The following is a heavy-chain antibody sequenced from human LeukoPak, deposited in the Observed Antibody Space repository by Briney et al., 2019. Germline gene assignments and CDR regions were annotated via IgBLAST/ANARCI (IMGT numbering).Heavy chain of an antibody. D-gene: IGHD6-13*01. CDR1: GFTFDDYA. Sequence: GGSLRLSCAASGFTFDDYALHWVRQAPGKGLEWVSLISGDGGSTYYADSVKGRFTISRDNDKNSLYLQMNSLTAEDTAIYYCAREVGGSRAFDVWGQGTMVTVSS. V-gene: IGHV3-43*02. J-gene: IGHJ3*01. CDR2: ISGDGGST. CDR3: AREVGGSRAFDV.